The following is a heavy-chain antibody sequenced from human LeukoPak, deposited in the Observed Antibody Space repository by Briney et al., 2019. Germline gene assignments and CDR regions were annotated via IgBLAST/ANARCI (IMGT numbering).Heavy chain of an antibody. V-gene: IGHV3-74*03. CDR1: GLTFSIYW. D-gene: IGHD3-10*01. J-gene: IGHJ4*02. CDR2: INNYGSIT. CDR3: ASLTSQYDY. Sequence: AGSLRLSCAASGLTFSIYWMQWVRQAPGKGLVWVSRINNYGSITTYADSVKGRFTISRDNAKNTLYLQMNSLRAEVTAVYYCASLTSQYDYWGLGTLVTVSS.